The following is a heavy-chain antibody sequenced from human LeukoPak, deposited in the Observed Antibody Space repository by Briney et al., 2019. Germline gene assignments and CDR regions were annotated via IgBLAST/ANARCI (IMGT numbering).Heavy chain of an antibody. Sequence: LGESLKISCKVSGYSFTTYWIAWVRQMPGKGLEWMGIIYPRDSDTRYSPSFQGQVTISADRSISTAYLQWSSLKASDTAMYYCVRPASGSYYRTFDYWGQGILVTVSS. J-gene: IGHJ4*02. CDR3: VRPASGSYYRTFDY. V-gene: IGHV5-51*01. D-gene: IGHD3-10*01. CDR2: IYPRDSDT. CDR1: GYSFTTYW.